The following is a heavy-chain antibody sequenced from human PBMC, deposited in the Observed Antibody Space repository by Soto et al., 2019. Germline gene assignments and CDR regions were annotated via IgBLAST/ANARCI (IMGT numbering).Heavy chain of an antibody. J-gene: IGHJ5*02. CDR2: IYYSGST. V-gene: IGHV4-59*01. CDR3: AREPPAAGENWFDP. D-gene: IGHD6-13*01. CDR1: GGSTSNYY. Sequence: SDTLSLTWPVSGGSTSNYYGNWIRPPPGKGLEWIGYIYYSGSTNYNPSLKSRVTISIDTSKNQFSLKLSSVTAADTAVYYCAREPPAAGENWFDPWGQGTLV.